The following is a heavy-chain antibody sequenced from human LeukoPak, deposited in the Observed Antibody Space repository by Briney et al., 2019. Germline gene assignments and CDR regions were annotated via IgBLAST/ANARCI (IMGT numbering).Heavy chain of an antibody. CDR2: IYHSGST. J-gene: IGHJ5*02. Sequence: SETLSLTCAVSGYSISSGYYWGWIRQPPGKGLEWIGSIYHSGSTYYNQSLKSRVTISVDTSKNQFSLELSSVTAADTAVYYCARHRRLKQYQPSWFDPWGQGTLVTVSS. CDR1: GYSISSGYY. CDR3: ARHRRLKQYQPSWFDP. D-gene: IGHD2-2*01. V-gene: IGHV4-38-2*01.